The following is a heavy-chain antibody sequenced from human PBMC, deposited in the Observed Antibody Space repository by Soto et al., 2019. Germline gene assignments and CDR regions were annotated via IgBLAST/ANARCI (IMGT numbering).Heavy chain of an antibody. CDR3: ARLNWNEQWLEIGIDY. CDR1: GGSISSSIYY. D-gene: IGHD6-19*01. J-gene: IGHJ4*02. CDR2: IYYSGST. V-gene: IGHV4-39*01. Sequence: SETLSLTCTVSGGSISSSIYYWGWIRQPPGKGLEWIGSIYYSGSTYYNPSLKSRVTISVDTSKNQFSLKLSSVTAADTAVYYCARLNWNEQWLEIGIDYWGQGTLVTVSS.